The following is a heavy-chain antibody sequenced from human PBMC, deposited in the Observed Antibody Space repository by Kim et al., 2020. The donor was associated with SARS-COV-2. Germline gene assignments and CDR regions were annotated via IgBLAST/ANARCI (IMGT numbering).Heavy chain of an antibody. Sequence: SETLSLTCTVSGGSISSYYWNWIRQPAGKGLEWIGRIYTSASTNYNPSLKSRVTMSVDTSKNQVSLKLSSVTAADTAVYYCARDGTHYYYTMDLWGQGTTVTVSS. CDR1: GGSISSYY. CDR3: ARDGTHYYYTMDL. V-gene: IGHV4-4*07. CDR2: IYTSAST. J-gene: IGHJ6*02.